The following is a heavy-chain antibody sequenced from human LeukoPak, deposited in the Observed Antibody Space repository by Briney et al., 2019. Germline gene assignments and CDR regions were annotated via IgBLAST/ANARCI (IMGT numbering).Heavy chain of an antibody. V-gene: IGHV1-2*02. CDR2: INPHSGGT. J-gene: IGHJ4*02. CDR1: GYTFTGYY. CDR3: ARVKAMIIVVRLFDY. D-gene: IGHD3-22*01. Sequence: ASVKVSCKASGYTFTGYYMHWVRQAPGQGLEWMGWINPHSGGTNYAQKFQGRVTMTRDTSISTAFMELSRLRSDDTAVYYCARVKAMIIVVRLFDYWGQGTLVTVSS.